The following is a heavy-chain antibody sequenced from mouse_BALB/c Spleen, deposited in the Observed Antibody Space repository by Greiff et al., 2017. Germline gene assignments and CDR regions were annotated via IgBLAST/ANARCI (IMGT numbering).Heavy chain of an antibody. CDR1: GFTFSSYG. CDR2: ISSGGSYT. V-gene: IGHV5-6*01. Sequence: EVKLMESGGDLVKPGGSLKLSCAASGFTFSSYGMSWVRQTPDKRLEWVATISSGGSYTYYPDSVKGRFTISRDNAKNTLYLQMSSLKSEDTAMYYCARQLYYGSSFAYGGQGTLVTVSA. CDR3: ARQLYYGSSFAY. D-gene: IGHD1-1*01. J-gene: IGHJ3*01.